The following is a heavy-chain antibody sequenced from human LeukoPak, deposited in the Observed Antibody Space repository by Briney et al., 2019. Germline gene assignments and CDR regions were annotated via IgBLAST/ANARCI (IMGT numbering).Heavy chain of an antibody. Sequence: PGGSLRLSCEASGFTFSTYGMSWVRQAPGKGLEWVSAISGSGSSTYCADSVKGRVTISRDNSKNTLYLQVNSLRVEDTAVYYCAKDRLGAMMYFDFWGQGTLVTVSS. V-gene: IGHV3-23*01. J-gene: IGHJ4*02. CDR1: GFTFSTYG. CDR2: ISGSGSST. D-gene: IGHD1-26*01. CDR3: AKDRLGAMMYFDF.